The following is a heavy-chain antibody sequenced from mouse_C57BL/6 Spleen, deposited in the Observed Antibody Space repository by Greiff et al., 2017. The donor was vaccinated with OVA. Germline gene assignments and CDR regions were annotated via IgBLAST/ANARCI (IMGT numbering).Heavy chain of an antibody. J-gene: IGHJ4*01. CDR2: IYPGDGDT. D-gene: IGHD4-1*01. V-gene: IGHV1-82*01. CDR1: GYAFSSSW. CDR3: ARSNWIYYAMDD. Sequence: QVHVKQSGPELVKPGASVKISCKASGYAFSSSWMNWVKQRPGKGLEWIGWIYPGDGDTNYNGKFKGKATLTADKSSSTAYMQLSSLTSEDAAVYFCARSNWIYYAMDDWGQGTSVTVSS.